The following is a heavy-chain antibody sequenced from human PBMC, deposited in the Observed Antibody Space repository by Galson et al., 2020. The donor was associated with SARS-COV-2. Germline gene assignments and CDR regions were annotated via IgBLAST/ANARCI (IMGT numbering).Heavy chain of an antibody. V-gene: IGHV4-34*01. CDR1: GGSFSGYY. Sequence: SETLSLTCAVYGGSFSGYYWSWIRQPPGKGLEWIGEINHSGSTNYNPSLKSRVTISVDTSKNQFSLKLSSVTAADTAVYYCARGRRETYYYDSSGYRRPFDYWGQGTLVTVYS. J-gene: IGHJ4*02. D-gene: IGHD3-22*01. CDR2: INHSGST. CDR3: ARGRRETYYYDSSGYRRPFDY.